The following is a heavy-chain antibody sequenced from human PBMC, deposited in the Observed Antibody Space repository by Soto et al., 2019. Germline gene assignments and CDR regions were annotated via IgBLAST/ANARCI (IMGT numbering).Heavy chain of an antibody. D-gene: IGHD3-22*01. J-gene: IGHJ4*02. CDR1: GGSISSYY. V-gene: IGHV4-59*01. Sequence: TSETLSLTCTVSGGSISSYYWSWIRQPPGKGLEWIGYIYYSGSTNYNPSLKSRVTISVDTSKNQFSLKLSSVTAADTAVYYCARGHYYDSSGSPVDYWGQGTLVTVSS. CDR2: IYYSGST. CDR3: ARGHYYDSSGSPVDY.